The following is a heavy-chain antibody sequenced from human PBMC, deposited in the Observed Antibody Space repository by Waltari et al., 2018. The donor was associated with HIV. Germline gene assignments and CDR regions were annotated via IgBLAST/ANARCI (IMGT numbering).Heavy chain of an antibody. J-gene: IGHJ4*02. D-gene: IGHD3-22*01. CDR3: ARHSLTYYYDSSGYSVAFDY. CDR2: IYYSGST. CDR1: GGSIRSSSYY. V-gene: IGHV4-39*01. Sequence: LQLQESGPGLVKPSETLSPTCTVPGGSIRSSSYYSGWIRQPPGKGPEWIGSIYYSGSTYYNPSLKSRVTISVDTSKNQFSLKLSSVTAADTAVYYCARHSLTYYYDSSGYSVAFDYWGQGTLVTVSS.